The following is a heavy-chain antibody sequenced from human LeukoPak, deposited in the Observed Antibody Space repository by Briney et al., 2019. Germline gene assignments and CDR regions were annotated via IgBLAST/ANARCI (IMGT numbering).Heavy chain of an antibody. V-gene: IGHV3-30*02. CDR1: GFTFSSYG. Sequence: GGSLRLSCAASGFTFSSYGMHWVRQAPGKGLEWVAFIRYDGSNKYYADSVKGRFTISRDNSKNTLYLQMNSLRAEDTAVYYCTRASGLRGWFDPWGQGTLVTVSS. D-gene: IGHD3-10*01. CDR2: IRYDGSNK. J-gene: IGHJ5*02. CDR3: TRASGLRGWFDP.